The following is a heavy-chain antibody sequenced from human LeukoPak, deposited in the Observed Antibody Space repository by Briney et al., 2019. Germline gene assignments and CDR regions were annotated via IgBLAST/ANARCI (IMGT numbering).Heavy chain of an antibody. Sequence: PSETLSLTCTVSGGSISSSSYYWGWIRQPPGKGLEWIGSIYYSGSTYYNPSLKSRVTISVDTSKNQFSLKLSSVTAADTAVYFCARSLPGDGRYFDYWGQGTLVTVSS. CDR3: ARSLPGDGRYFDY. J-gene: IGHJ4*02. CDR2: IYYSGST. D-gene: IGHD7-27*01. CDR1: GGSISSSSYY. V-gene: IGHV4-39*01.